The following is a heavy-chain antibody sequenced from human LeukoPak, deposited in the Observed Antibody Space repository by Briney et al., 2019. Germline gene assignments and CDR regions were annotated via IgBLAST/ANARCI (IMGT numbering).Heavy chain of an antibody. CDR2: ISGSGGST. CDR1: GFTFSSYA. D-gene: IGHD3-3*01. Sequence: GGSLRLSCAASGFTFSSYAMSWVRQAPGKGLEWVSAISGSGGSTYYADSVKGRFTISRDNSKNTLYLQMNSLRAEDTAVYYCAKDRKPYYDFWSGYLAYAFDIWGQGTMVTVSS. CDR3: AKDRKPYYDFWSGYLAYAFDI. V-gene: IGHV3-23*01. J-gene: IGHJ3*02.